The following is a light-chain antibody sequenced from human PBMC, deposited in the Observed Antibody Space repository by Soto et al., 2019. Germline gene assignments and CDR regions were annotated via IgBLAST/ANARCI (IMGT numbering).Light chain of an antibody. V-gene: IGKV1-5*03. CDR2: KTS. J-gene: IGKJ1*01. CDR3: QQYYIHQT. CDR1: QGITPW. Sequence: DIQMTQSPSTVSASVGDRVTITCRASQGITPWLAWHQQKPGKAPRVLIYKTSDLENGVPSRLSSRGSGTEYTLIINSLQHDDLATYYCQQYYIHQTFGQGTKVEAK.